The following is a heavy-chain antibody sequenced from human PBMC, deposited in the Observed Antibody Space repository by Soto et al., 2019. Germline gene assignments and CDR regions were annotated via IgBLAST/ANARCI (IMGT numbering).Heavy chain of an antibody. CDR1: GFTFSSYS. J-gene: IGHJ5*02. D-gene: IGHD2-2*01. V-gene: IGHV3-21*01. CDR2: ISSSSSYI. Sequence: GSLRLSCAASGFTFSSYSMNWVRQAPGKGLEWVSSISSSSSYIYYADSVKGRFTISRDNAKNSLYLQMNSLRAEDTAVYYCARGSRYCGSTSCYSWFDPWGQGTLVTVSS. CDR3: ARGSRYCGSTSCYSWFDP.